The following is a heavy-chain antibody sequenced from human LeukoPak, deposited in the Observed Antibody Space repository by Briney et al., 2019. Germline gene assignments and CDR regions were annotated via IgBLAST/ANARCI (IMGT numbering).Heavy chain of an antibody. CDR2: ISAYNGNT. J-gene: IGHJ6*03. D-gene: IGHD1-1*01. V-gene: IGHV1-18*01. CDR3: ARVLEITNYYYYMDV. CDR1: YYTFTNYG. Sequence: GASVKVSCKASYYTFTNYGITWVRQAPGQGLEWMGWISAYNGNTFYAQNLQGRVTMTTDTSTSTAYMELRSLTSDDTAVYYCARVLEITNYYYYMDVWGKGTTVTVSS.